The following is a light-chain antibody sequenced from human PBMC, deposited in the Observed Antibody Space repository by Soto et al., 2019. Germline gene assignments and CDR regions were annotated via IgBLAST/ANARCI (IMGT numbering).Light chain of an antibody. CDR1: QSVGKY. Sequence: SPSTLSSSPRARATLSCISSQSVGKYLVWYQQKPGQAPRLLIYDASNRATGIPARFSGSGSGTDFTLTISSLEPEDVAVYYCQQRGNRPPWTVGQGSKVDIK. J-gene: IGKJ1*01. V-gene: IGKV3-11*01. CDR2: DAS. CDR3: QQRGNRPPWT.